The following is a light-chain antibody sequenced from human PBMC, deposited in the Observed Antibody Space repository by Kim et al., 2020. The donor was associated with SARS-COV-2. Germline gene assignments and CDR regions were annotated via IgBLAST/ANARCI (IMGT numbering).Light chain of an antibody. J-gene: IGKJ4*01. CDR2: DAS. CDR1: QSIRNW. Sequence: DIQMTQSPSTLSASVGDRVTITCRASQSIRNWLAWYQQKPGRAPKLLIYDASGLESGVPSRFSGSGSGTDFTLTISGLQPDDFATYYCQQYSTYWVTVGGGTKVDIK. V-gene: IGKV1-5*01. CDR3: QQYSTYWVT.